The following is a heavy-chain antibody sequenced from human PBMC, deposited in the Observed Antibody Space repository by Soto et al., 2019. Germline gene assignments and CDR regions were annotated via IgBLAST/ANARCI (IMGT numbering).Heavy chain of an antibody. CDR1: GFTFSSYG. CDR3: AKDQSGDYFSDAFDI. D-gene: IGHD4-17*01. V-gene: IGHV3-30*18. J-gene: IGHJ3*02. CDR2: ISYDGSNK. Sequence: QVQLVESGGGVVQPGRSLRLSCAASGFTFSSYGMHWVRQAPGKGLEWVAVISYDGSNKYYADSVKGRFTISRDNYKNTLYLQMNRLRAEDTAVYYCAKDQSGDYFSDAFDIWGQGTMVTVSS.